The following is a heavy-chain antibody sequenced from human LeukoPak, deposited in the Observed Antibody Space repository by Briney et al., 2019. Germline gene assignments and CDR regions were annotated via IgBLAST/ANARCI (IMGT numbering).Heavy chain of an antibody. J-gene: IGHJ4*02. V-gene: IGHV3-15*01. CDR1: GFTFIDAW. D-gene: IGHD6-13*01. CDR2: IKSKAGGGTP. CDR3: ATIRDSSSWAFDY. Sequence: GGSLRLSCAASGFTFIDAWMSWVRQAPGKGLEWVGRIKSKAGGGTPDYAAPVKGRFTISRDDSQNTLYVQMDSLTTEDTAVYYCATIRDSSSWAFDYWGQGTLVTVSS.